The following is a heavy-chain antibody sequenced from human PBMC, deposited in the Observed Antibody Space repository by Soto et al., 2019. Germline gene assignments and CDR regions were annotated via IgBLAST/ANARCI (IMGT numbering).Heavy chain of an antibody. D-gene: IGHD3-16*01. J-gene: IGHJ6*02. CDR3: ARWGPVDTGNREHYYYYGMDV. Sequence: KPSETLSLTCTVSGGSISSYYWSWIRQPPGKGLEWIGYIYYSGSTNYNPSLKSRVTISVDTSKNQFSLKLSSVTAADTAVYYCARWGPVDTGNREHYYYYGMDVWGQGTTVTVSS. V-gene: IGHV4-59*01. CDR1: GGSISSYY. CDR2: IYYSGST.